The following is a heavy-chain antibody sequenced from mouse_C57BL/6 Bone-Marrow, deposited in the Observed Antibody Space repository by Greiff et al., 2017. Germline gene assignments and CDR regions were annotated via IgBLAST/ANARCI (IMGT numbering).Heavy chain of an antibody. CDR2: IDPENGDT. CDR3: TIYYYGSWFAY. V-gene: IGHV14-4*01. Sequence: EVQLQQSGAELVRPGASVKLSCTASGFNIKDDYMHWVKQRPEQGLEWIGWIDPENGDTEYASKFQGKAPITADTSSNTAYLQLSSLTSEDTAVYYCTIYYYGSWFAYWGQGTLVTVSA. D-gene: IGHD1-1*01. J-gene: IGHJ3*01. CDR1: GFNIKDDY.